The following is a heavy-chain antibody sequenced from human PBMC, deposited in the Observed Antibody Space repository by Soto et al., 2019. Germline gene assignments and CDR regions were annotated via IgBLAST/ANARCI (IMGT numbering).Heavy chain of an antibody. V-gene: IGHV1-18*01. CDR1: GYTFTSYG. Sequence: QVQLVQSGAEVKKPGASVKVSCKASGYTFTSYGISWVRQAPGQGLEWMGWISAYNGNTNYAQKLQGRVTMTTDTSTSTAYMELRSLRSDDTAVYYCERAPWYNWNDGVGYYYYGMDVWGQGTTVTVSS. CDR3: ERAPWYNWNDGVGYYYYGMDV. D-gene: IGHD1-1*01. J-gene: IGHJ6*02. CDR2: ISAYNGNT.